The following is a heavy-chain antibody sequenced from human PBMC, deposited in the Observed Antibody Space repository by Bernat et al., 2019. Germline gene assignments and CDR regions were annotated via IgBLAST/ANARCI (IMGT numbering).Heavy chain of an antibody. J-gene: IGHJ4*02. CDR1: GFSFSSYW. Sequence: EVELVDSGGGLVQPGGSLRLSCAASGFSFSSYWMTWVRQAPGKGLEWVANIKQDGSEKYYVDSVKGRFTISRDNAKNSLYLQMNSLRAEDTAVYYCARHDSSCYYSTHFDYCGQGTLVTVSS. V-gene: IGHV3-7*01. CDR2: IKQDGSEK. D-gene: IGHD3-22*01. CDR3: ARHDSSCYYSTHFDY.